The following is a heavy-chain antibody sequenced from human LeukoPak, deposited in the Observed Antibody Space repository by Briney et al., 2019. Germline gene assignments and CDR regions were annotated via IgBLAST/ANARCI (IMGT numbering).Heavy chain of an antibody. D-gene: IGHD3-9*01. CDR1: GYTFTDYY. V-gene: IGHV1-2*02. CDR3: ARGPHLRYFDWQGNAFDI. Sequence: GASVKVSCKASGYTFTDYYMHWVRQAPGQGLEWMGWINPNSGGTNYAQKFQGRVTMTRDTSINTAYMELSRLISDDTAVYYCARGPHLRYFDWQGNAFDIWGQGTMVTVSS. J-gene: IGHJ3*02. CDR2: INPNSGGT.